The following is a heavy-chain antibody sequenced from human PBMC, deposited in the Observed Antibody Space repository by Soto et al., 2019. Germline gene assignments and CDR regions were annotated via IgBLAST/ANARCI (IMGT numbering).Heavy chain of an antibody. D-gene: IGHD6-13*01. V-gene: IGHV3-9*01. CDR2: ISWNSGNI. CDR1: GFTFDDYA. Sequence: EVQLVESGGGLVQPGRSLRLSCVASGFTFDDYAMHWVRQAPGKGLEWVSGISWNSGNIDYADSVKGRFTITRDNANNSLYLRMNSLKSEDTSFYLCAKASRSWSSYYYYSYMDVWGKGTAVTVSS. CDR3: AKASRSWSSYYYYSYMDV. J-gene: IGHJ6*03.